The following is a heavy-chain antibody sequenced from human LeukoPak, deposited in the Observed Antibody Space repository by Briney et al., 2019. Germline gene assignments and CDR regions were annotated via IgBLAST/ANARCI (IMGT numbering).Heavy chain of an antibody. Sequence: SETLSLTCAVYGGSFSGYYWSWIRQPPGKGLEWIGEINHSGSTNYNPSLKSRVTISVDTSKNQFSLKLSSVTAADTAVYYCARQGRRNTYCSSTSCSDFDYWGQGTLVTVSS. D-gene: IGHD2-2*01. J-gene: IGHJ4*02. CDR2: INHSGST. V-gene: IGHV4-34*01. CDR3: ARQGRRNTYCSSTSCSDFDY. CDR1: GGSFSGYY.